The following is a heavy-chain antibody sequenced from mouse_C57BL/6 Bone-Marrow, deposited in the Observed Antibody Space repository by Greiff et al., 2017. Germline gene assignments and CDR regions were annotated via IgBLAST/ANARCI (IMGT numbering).Heavy chain of an antibody. CDR1: GFSLTSYG. V-gene: IGHV2-6*01. D-gene: IGHD3-1*01. Sequence: VQRVESGPGLVAPSQSLSITCTVSGFSLTSYGVDWVRQSPGKGLEWLGVIWGVGSTNYNSALKSRLSISKDNSKSQVFLKMNSLQTDDTAMYYCARTSGAMDYWGQGTSVTVSS. CDR3: ARTSGAMDY. CDR2: IWGVGST. J-gene: IGHJ4*01.